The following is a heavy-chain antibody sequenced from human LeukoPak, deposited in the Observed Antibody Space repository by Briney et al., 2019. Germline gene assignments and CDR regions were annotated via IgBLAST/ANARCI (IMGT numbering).Heavy chain of an antibody. CDR1: RFTFNTYA. CDR3: AELGITMIGGV. Sequence: PGGSLRLSCAASRFTFNTYAMSWVRQAPGKGLEWVAVISYDGSNKYYADSVKGRFTISRDNAKNSLYLQMNSLRAEDTAVYYCAELGITMIGGVWGKGTTVTISS. V-gene: IGHV3-30*04. CDR2: ISYDGSNK. D-gene: IGHD3-10*02. J-gene: IGHJ6*04.